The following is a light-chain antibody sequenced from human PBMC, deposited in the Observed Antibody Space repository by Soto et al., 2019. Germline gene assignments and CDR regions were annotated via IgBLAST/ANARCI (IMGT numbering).Light chain of an antibody. Sequence: QSALTQPASVSGSPGQSFTISCTGTSSDVGGYNYVSWYQQHPGKAPKLMIYEVSNRPSGVSNRFSGSKSGNTAAVNISGLQAEDESDYGCSSYTTSSPKWVFGGGTKLTVL. CDR3: SSYTTSSPKWV. J-gene: IGLJ3*02. CDR1: SSDVGGYNY. V-gene: IGLV2-14*01. CDR2: EVS.